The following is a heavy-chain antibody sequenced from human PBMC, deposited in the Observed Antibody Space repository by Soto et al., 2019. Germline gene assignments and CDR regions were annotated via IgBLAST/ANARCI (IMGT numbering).Heavy chain of an antibody. D-gene: IGHD1-26*01. CDR2: ISYDGSNK. Sequence: QVQLVESGGGVVQPGRSLRLSCAASGFTFSSYAMHWVRQAPGKGLEWVAVISYDGSNKYYADSVKGRFTISRDNSKNTLYLQMNSLRAEHTAVYYCARERRGSYSAFDIWGQGTMVTVSS. J-gene: IGHJ3*02. CDR3: ARERRGSYSAFDI. V-gene: IGHV3-30-3*01. CDR1: GFTFSSYA.